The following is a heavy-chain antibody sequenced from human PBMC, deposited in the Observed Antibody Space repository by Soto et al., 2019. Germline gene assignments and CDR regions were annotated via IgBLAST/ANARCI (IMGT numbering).Heavy chain of an antibody. V-gene: IGHV3-48*02. CDR2: ISSSSSTI. J-gene: IGHJ6*02. D-gene: IGHD1-26*01. CDR3: ARKVVGATYYYYYGMDF. CDR1: GFTFSSYS. Sequence: GGSLRLSCAASGFTFSSYSMNWVRQAPGKGLEWVSYISSSSSTIYYADSVKGRFTISRDNAKNSLYLQMNSLRDEDTAVYYCARKVVGATYYYYYGMDFWGQGSMVSVSS.